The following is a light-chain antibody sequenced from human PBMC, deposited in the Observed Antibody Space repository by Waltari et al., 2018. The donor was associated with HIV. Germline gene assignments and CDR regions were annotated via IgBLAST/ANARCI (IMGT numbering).Light chain of an antibody. CDR2: DDD. Sequence: SYVLTQPPSLSVAPGQTATITCGGDKIGGKSVHWYQQKPGQAPILVIFDDDDRPSGIPDVVSCSNSGNTATLTIARVEAGHEADYYCQVWDMDADLPIFGGGTTLTVL. CDR1: KIGGKS. J-gene: IGLJ2*01. V-gene: IGLV3-21*02. CDR3: QVWDMDADLPI.